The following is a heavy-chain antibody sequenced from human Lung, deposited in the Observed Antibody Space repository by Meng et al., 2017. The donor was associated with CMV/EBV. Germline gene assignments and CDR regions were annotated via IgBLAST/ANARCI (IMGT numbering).Heavy chain of an antibody. J-gene: IGHJ4*01. CDR2: IRNDESDK. CDR1: GFTFSSYG. CDR3: AKDDPVFHY. Sequence: QVQLVGCGGGVVLPGGSLRLSCAASGFTFSSYGMHWVRQAPGKGPEWVAFIRNDESDKYYGDSVKGRFTISRDTSKNTVDLQMNSLRTEDTAVYYCAKDDPVFHYWGHGTLVTVSS. V-gene: IGHV3-30*02.